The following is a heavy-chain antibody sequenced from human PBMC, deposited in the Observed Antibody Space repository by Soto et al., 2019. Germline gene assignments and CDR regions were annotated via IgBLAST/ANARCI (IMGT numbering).Heavy chain of an antibody. CDR1: GGSISSGGYS. J-gene: IGHJ3*02. Sequence: QLQLQESGSGLVKPSQTLSLTCAVSGGSISSGGYSWSWIRQPPGKGLEWIGYIYHSGSTYYNPSLKSRVTISVDRSKNQCSLKLSSVTAADTAVYYCASYGDYVNIDAFDIWGQGTMVTVSS. CDR3: ASYGDYVNIDAFDI. CDR2: IYHSGST. D-gene: IGHD4-17*01. V-gene: IGHV4-30-2*01.